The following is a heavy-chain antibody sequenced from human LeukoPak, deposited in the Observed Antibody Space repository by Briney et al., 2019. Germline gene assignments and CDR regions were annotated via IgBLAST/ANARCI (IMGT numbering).Heavy chain of an antibody. V-gene: IGHV4-59*01. D-gene: IGHD6-19*01. CDR2: IYYNGGT. J-gene: IGHJ4*02. CDR1: GGSINGYY. Sequence: SETLSLTCAVSGGSINGYYWSWIRQPPGRGLEWIGYIYYNGGTNYNPSLKSRVTISVDTSENQFSLKLSSVTAADTAVYYCARGEIRLAGTLDHWGQGTLVTVSS. CDR3: ARGEIRLAGTLDH.